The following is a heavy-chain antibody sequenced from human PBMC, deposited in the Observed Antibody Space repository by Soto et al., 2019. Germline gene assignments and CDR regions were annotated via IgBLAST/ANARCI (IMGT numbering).Heavy chain of an antibody. J-gene: IGHJ5*02. Sequence: RGSLRLSCAASGFTFSNAWMSWVRQAPGKGLEWVGRIKSKTDGGTTDYAAPVKGRFSISRDDSKNTLYLQMNSLKTEDTAVYYCTTPYCSSTSCYKNWFDPWGQGTLVTVSS. V-gene: IGHV3-15*01. CDR3: TTPYCSSTSCYKNWFDP. D-gene: IGHD2-2*02. CDR2: IKSKTDGGTT. CDR1: GFTFSNAW.